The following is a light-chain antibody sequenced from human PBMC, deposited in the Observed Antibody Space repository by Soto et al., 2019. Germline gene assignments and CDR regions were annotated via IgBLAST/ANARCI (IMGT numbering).Light chain of an antibody. V-gene: IGKV3-20*01. J-gene: IGKJ1*01. CDR2: GAS. Sequence: EIVLTQSPGTLSLSPGERATLSCRASQSVSSSYLAWYQQKPGQAPRLFIYGASNRATGIPDRFSGSGSGTDFILTISRLEPEDFAVYYCQQYGSSPTWTFGQGTKVEIK. CDR1: QSVSSSY. CDR3: QQYGSSPTWT.